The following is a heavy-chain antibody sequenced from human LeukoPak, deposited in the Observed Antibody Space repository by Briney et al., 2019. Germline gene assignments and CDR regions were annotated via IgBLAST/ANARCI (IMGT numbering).Heavy chain of an antibody. V-gene: IGHV1-46*01. J-gene: IGHJ4*02. CDR2: INPSGGST. CDR3: ARGWSYGAADY. D-gene: IGHD4/OR15-4a*01. CDR1: GYTFTSYY. Sequence: ASVKVSCKASGYTFTSYYMHWVRQAPGQGLEWMGIINPSGGSTSYAQKFQGRVTMTRDTSTSTAYMELRSLRSDDTAVYYCARGWSYGAADYWGQGTLVTVSS.